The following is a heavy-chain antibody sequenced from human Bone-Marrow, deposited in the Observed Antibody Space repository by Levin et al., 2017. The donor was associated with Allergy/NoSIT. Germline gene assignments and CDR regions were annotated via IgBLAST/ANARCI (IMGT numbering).Heavy chain of an antibody. CDR3: ARVRRGIVASTGFDY. CDR1: GGTFNSHT. V-gene: IGHV1-69*06. J-gene: IGHJ4*02. D-gene: IGHD1-26*01. CDR2: IIPAFGTP. Sequence: KISCKIFGGTFNSHTFTWVRQAPGQGLEWLGGIIPAFGTPSHAQKFQDRITFIADKSTNTVYMELTRLTSGDTAVYYCARVRRGIVASTGFDYWGQGTLVTVSS.